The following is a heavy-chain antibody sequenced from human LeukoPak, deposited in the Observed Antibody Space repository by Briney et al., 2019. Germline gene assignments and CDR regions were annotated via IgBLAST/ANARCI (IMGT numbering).Heavy chain of an antibody. CDR1: GGSVSDYY. J-gene: IGHJ4*02. CDR3: ASRKLGKDY. D-gene: IGHD7-27*01. Sequence: TPSETLSLTCTISGGSVSDYYWSWVRQSPGKGLEWIGYIYHTGSTSYSPSLKSRLYKSADPSHNQSSPKLSSLTRADPAVFYCASRKLGKDYWGQETLVTLS. CDR2: IYHTGST. V-gene: IGHV4-59*02.